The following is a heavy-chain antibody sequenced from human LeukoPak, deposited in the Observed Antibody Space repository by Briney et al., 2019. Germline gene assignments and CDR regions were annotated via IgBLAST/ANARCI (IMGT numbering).Heavy chain of an antibody. CDR1: GGSISSSNW. D-gene: IGHD5-18*01. CDR3: AREEYTYGPIFDY. CDR2: IYHSGST. V-gene: IGHV4-4*02. J-gene: IGHJ4*02. Sequence: PSGTLSLTFAVSGGSISSSNWWSWVRQPPGKGLESIGEIYHSGSTNYNPSLKRRVTLSVDNSNNQFSLKLNSVTAADTAVYYCAREEYTYGPIFDYSGQGTLVTVSS.